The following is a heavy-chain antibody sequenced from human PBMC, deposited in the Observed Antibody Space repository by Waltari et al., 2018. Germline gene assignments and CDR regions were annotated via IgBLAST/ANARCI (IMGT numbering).Heavy chain of an antibody. CDR3: VRDDWGLDY. CDR2: IKNRAHGHAT. Sequence: GGSLRLSCAASGFSFSDHYMDWVRQAPGKGLEWVGRIKNRAHGHATDYAASVRGRFTISRDNSRALLFLEMNSLQTEDTAVYYCVRDDWGLDYWGQGTLVTVSS. J-gene: IGHJ4*02. CDR1: GFSFSDHY. V-gene: IGHV3-72*01. D-gene: IGHD3-9*01.